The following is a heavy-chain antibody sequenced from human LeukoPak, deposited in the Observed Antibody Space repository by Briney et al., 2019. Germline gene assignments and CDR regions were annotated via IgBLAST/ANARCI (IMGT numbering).Heavy chain of an antibody. V-gene: IGHV1-46*01. J-gene: IGHJ6*02. D-gene: IGHD3-10*01. CDR1: GYTFTSYY. CDR2: INPSGGST. Sequence: GASVKVSCKASGYTFTSYYMHWVRQAPGQGLEWMGIINPSGGSTSYAQKFQGRVTMTRDTSTSTVYMELSSLRSEDTAVYYCARDPLLWFGEPLPCMDVWGQGTTVTVSS. CDR3: ARDPLLWFGEPLPCMDV.